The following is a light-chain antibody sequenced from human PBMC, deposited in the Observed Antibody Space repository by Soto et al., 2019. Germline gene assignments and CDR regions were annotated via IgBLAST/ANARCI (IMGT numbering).Light chain of an antibody. V-gene: IGKV1-39*01. CDR3: QQSYSSPAT. CDR2: AAS. CDR1: QSISVF. Sequence: DIQMTQSPSSLSASIGDRVTITCRASQSISVFLNWYQQKPGKAPKVLIHAASTLHSGVPSRFTGSGSGTDFTLSISSLHPEDFATYYCQQSYSSPATFGQGTKVEIK. J-gene: IGKJ1*01.